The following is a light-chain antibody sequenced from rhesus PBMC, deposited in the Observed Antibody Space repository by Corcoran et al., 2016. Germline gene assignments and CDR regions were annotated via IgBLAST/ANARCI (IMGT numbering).Light chain of an antibody. CDR3: QQGNSIPYS. J-gene: IGKJ2*01. CDR2: RTS. V-gene: IGKV3-35*01. CDR1: SSVRTSY. Sequence: EIVLTQSPTSMAVSQGERVTISCTASSSVRTSYLHWYQQKPGFPPRLLVYRTSTLASGVPARFSGSGSGAAYTLTISSTEAEDAANYYCQQGNSIPYSFGQGTKVEIK.